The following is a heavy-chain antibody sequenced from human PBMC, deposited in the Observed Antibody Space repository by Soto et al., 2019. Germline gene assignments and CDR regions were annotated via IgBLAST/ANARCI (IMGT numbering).Heavy chain of an antibody. V-gene: IGHV3-33*01. CDR2: IWSDGSDK. J-gene: IGHJ4*02. CDR3: VRSNRYSGSAGWGGGFDY. Sequence: QVQLVESGGGVVQPGGSLRLSCATSGFTFSDSGMHWVRQAPGKGLEWVAVIWSDGSDKSYADSVEGRFTISRDNSKNTLYLQRNGMGAEDRGVYYFVRSNRYSGSAGWGGGFDYWGQGTLVTVSS. D-gene: IGHD5-12*01. CDR1: GFTFSDSG.